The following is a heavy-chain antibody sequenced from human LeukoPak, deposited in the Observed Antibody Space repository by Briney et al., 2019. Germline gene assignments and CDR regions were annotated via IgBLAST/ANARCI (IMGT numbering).Heavy chain of an antibody. CDR2: ISASDGTA. V-gene: IGHV1-18*01. CDR3: ARCGAAVTTHFSH. Sequence: ASVKVSCKASGYSFSIYGITWARQAPGQGLEYLGWISASDGTANYAQRVQDRVTMTTDTSTSTAYLELRSLRSEDTAVYYCARCGAAVTTHFSHWGQGTLVTVSS. D-gene: IGHD4-17*01. J-gene: IGHJ4*02. CDR1: GYSFSIYG.